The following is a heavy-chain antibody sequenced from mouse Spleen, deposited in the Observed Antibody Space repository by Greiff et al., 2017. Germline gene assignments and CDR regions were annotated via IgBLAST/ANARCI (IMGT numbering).Heavy chain of an antibody. CDR3: ARIAYYRYPFDY. V-gene: IGHV3-8*02. Sequence: EVKLMESGPSLVKPSQTLSLTCSVTGDSITSGYWNWIRKFPGNKLEYMGYISYSGSTYYNPSLKSRISITRDTSKNQYYLQLNSVTTEDTATYYCARIAYYRYPFDYWGQGTTLTVSS. D-gene: IGHD2-14*01. CDR1: GDSITSGY. J-gene: IGHJ2*01. CDR2: ISYSGST.